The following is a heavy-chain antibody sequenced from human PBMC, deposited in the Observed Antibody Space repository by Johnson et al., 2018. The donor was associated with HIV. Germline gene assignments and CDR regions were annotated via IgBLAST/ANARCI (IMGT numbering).Heavy chain of an antibody. D-gene: IGHD3-16*02. Sequence: VQLVESGGGVVQPGRSLRLSCAASGFTFSSYGMHWVRQAPGKGLEWVSGINWNGGSTGYVDSLKGRFTISRDNAKNSLYLQMDSLRPEDTALYYCVRGGLGYQNFHDPFDVWGQGTVVTVSS. J-gene: IGHJ3*01. CDR1: GFTFSSYG. V-gene: IGHV3-20*04. CDR3: VRGGLGYQNFHDPFDV. CDR2: INWNGGST.